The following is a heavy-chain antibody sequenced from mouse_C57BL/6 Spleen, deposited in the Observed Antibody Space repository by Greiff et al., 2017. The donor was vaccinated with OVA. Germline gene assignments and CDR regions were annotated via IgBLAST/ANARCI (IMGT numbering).Heavy chain of an antibody. D-gene: IGHD2-5*01. CDR3: ARGGSNYWYFDV. J-gene: IGHJ1*03. CDR2: INPYNGDT. Sequence: EVKLVESGPELVKPGDSVKISCKASGYSFTGYFMNWVMQSHGKSLEWIGRINPYNGDTFYNQKFKGKATLTVDKSSSTAHMELRSLTSEDSAVYYCARGGSNYWYFDVWGTGTTVTVSS. CDR1: GYSFTGYF. V-gene: IGHV1-20*01.